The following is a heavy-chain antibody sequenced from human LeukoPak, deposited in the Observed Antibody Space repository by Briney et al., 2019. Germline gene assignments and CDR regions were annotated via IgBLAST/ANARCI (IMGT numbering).Heavy chain of an antibody. CDR1: GGSFSSCY. Sequence: SETLSLTCTLSGGSFSSCYWSWIRQPPGKGLGWSGYIYYSGSTNYNPSLKSRVTISVDTSKNQFSLKLSSVTATDTAVYYCARAGYSGSDFSVWGQGSTVTVSS. V-gene: IGHV4-59*01. D-gene: IGHD5-12*01. J-gene: IGHJ6*02. CDR3: ARAGYSGSDFSV. CDR2: IYYSGST.